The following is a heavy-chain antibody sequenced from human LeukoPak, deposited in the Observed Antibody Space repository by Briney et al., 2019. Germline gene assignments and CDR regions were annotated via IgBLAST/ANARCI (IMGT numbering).Heavy chain of an antibody. CDR3: ARRDQGYCSGGSCLVVWFGP. Sequence: SGTLSLTCAVSGGSISSSNWWSWVRQPPGKGLEWIGEIYHSGSTNYNPSLKSRVTISVDKSKNQFSLKLSSVTAADTAVYYCARRDQGYCSGGSCLVVWFGPWGQGTLVTVSS. V-gene: IGHV4-4*02. D-gene: IGHD2-15*01. CDR2: IYHSGST. CDR1: GGSISSSNW. J-gene: IGHJ5*02.